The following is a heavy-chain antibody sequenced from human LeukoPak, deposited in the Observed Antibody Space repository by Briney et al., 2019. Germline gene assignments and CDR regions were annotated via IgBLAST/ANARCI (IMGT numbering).Heavy chain of an antibody. J-gene: IGHJ4*02. D-gene: IGHD1-26*01. Sequence: QAGGSLRLSCAASGFTFSSYGMSWVRQAPGKGLEWVSAISGSGGSTSYADSVKGRFTIPRDNSKNTLYLQMNSLRAEDTAVYYCPRGRYLTGGSYYFDYWGQGTLVTVSS. CDR1: GFTFSSYG. V-gene: IGHV3-23*01. CDR2: ISGSGGST. CDR3: PRGRYLTGGSYYFDY.